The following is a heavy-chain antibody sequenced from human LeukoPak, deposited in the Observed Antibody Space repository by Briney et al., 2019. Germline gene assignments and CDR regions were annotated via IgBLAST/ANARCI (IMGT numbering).Heavy chain of an antibody. CDR1: GGSISSFY. V-gene: IGHV4-59*01. CDR2: IYYSGST. CDR3: ARDGTVATNWFDP. Sequence: SEALSLTCTVSGGSISSFYWSWIRQPPGKGLEWIGYIYYSGSTNYNPSLKSRVTISVDTSKNQFSLRLNSVTAADTAVYYCARDGTVATNWFDPWGQGTLVTVSS. D-gene: IGHD5-12*01. J-gene: IGHJ5*02.